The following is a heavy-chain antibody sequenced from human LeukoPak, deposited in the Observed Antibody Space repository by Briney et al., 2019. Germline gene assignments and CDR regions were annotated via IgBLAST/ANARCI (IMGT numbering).Heavy chain of an antibody. CDR1: GFTFSSYA. D-gene: IGHD1-26*01. CDR2: ISYDGSNK. V-gene: IGHV3-30*01. CDR3: ARVRGSYFAWGAFDI. Sequence: PGRSLRLSCAASGFTFSSYATHWVRQAPGKGLEWVAVISYDGSNKYYADSVKGRFTISRDNSKNTLYLQMNSLRAEDTAVYYCARVRGSYFAWGAFDIWGQGTMVTVSS. J-gene: IGHJ3*02.